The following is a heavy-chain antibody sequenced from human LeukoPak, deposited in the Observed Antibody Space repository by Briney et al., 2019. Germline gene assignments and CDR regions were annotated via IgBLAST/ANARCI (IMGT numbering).Heavy chain of an antibody. CDR1: GFTFSSYA. CDR3: ARDVDTATVGYYYGMDV. CDR2: ISYDGSNK. V-gene: IGHV3-30-3*01. Sequence: GGSLRLSCAASGFTFSSYAMHWVRQTPGKGLEWVAVISYDGSNKYYADSVKGRFTISRDNSKNTLYLQMSSLRAEDTAVYYCARDVDTATVGYYYGMDVWGQGTTVTVSS. J-gene: IGHJ6*02. D-gene: IGHD5-18*01.